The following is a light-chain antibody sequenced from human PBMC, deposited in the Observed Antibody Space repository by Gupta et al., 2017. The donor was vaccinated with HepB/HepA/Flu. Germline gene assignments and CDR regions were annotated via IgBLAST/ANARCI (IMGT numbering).Light chain of an antibody. Sequence: EMVLTHSPGTLSLPPGERATLSCRASQSVSSTYLGWYQQKPGQAPRLLIHGASRRATGIPDRFSGSGSGTDFTLTISRLEPEDFAVYYCQQYGSSPRSFGGGTKVEIK. J-gene: IGKJ4*01. CDR2: GAS. CDR1: QSVSSTY. V-gene: IGKV3-20*01. CDR3: QQYGSSPRS.